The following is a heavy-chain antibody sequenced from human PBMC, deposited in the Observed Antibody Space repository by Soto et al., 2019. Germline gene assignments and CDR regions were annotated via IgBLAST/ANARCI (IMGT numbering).Heavy chain of an antibody. V-gene: IGHV3-9*01. D-gene: IGHD1-26*01. J-gene: IGHJ4*02. CDR2: ISWNSGSI. CDR3: AKDPTKEWELPTDY. Sequence: EVQLVESGGGLVQPGRSLRLSCAASGFTFDDYAMHWVRQAPGKGLEWVSGISWNSGSIGYADSVKGRFTISRDNAKNSLYLQMNSLRAEDTALYYCAKDPTKEWELPTDYWGQGTLVTVSS. CDR1: GFTFDDYA.